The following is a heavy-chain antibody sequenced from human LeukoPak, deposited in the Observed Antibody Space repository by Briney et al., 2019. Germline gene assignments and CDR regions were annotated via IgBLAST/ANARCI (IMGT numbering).Heavy chain of an antibody. CDR2: IYYSGST. Sequence: SETLSLTCTVSGGSVSSGGFYWTWIRQPPGKGLEWIGYIYYSGSTNYIPSLRSRLTISVDTSKNQFSLKLSSVTAADTAVYYCPREDITGTASYFDYWGQGTLVTVSS. CDR3: PREDITGTASYFDY. J-gene: IGHJ4*02. V-gene: IGHV4-61*08. CDR1: GGSVSSGGFY. D-gene: IGHD1-7*01.